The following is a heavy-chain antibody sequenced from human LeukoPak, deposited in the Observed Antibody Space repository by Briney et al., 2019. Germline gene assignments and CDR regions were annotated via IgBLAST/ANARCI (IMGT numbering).Heavy chain of an antibody. CDR3: AKDKSLMGATCDY. J-gene: IGHJ4*02. Sequence: GGSLRLSCAASGFTFSSYGMHWVRQAPGKGLEWVAVISYDGSNKYYADSVKGRFTISRDNSKNTLYLQMNSLRAEDTAVYYCAKDKSLMGATCDYWGQGTLVTVSS. CDR2: ISYDGSNK. D-gene: IGHD1-26*01. V-gene: IGHV3-30*18. CDR1: GFTFSSYG.